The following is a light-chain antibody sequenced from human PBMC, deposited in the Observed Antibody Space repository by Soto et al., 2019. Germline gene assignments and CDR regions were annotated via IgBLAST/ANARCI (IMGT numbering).Light chain of an antibody. CDR1: SSDVGGYNY. V-gene: IGLV2-8*01. CDR3: SSDGTSRV. Sequence: QSALTQPPSASGSPGQSVAISCTGTSSDVGGYNYVSWYQQHPGKAPKLIIYEVNKRPSGVPDRFSGSKSGNTASLTVSGLQAEDEADYYCSSDGTSRVFGGGTKLTVL. J-gene: IGLJ2*01. CDR2: EVN.